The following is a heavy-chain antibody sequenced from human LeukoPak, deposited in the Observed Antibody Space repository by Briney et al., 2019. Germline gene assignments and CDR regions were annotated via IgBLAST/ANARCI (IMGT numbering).Heavy chain of an antibody. CDR3: ARTWGDGYNYPVDY. CDR2: INPDSAGT. J-gene: IGHJ4*02. CDR1: GYTFTGYH. Sequence: ASVKVSCKASGYTFTGYHVHWVRQAPGQGLAWVGWINPDSAGTKYAQKFQGRVTMTRDTSISTAYMELSRLRSDDTAVYYCARTWGDGYNYPVDYWGQGTLVTVSS. V-gene: IGHV1-2*02. D-gene: IGHD5-24*01.